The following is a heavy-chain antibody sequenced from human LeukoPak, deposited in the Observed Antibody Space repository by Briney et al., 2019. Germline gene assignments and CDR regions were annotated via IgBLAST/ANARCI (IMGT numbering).Heavy chain of an antibody. CDR2: IYYSGST. CDR1: GGSISSYY. V-gene: IGHV4-59*01. D-gene: IGHD6-19*01. Sequence: PSETLSLTCTVSGGSISSYYWSWLRQPPGKGLVWIGHIYYSGSTNYNPSLKSRVPISVKTSKKQSSLKLSPVTAADTACYYLASNSGDDACAIWAQGTVVTVSS. CDR3: ASNSGDDACAI. J-gene: IGHJ3*02.